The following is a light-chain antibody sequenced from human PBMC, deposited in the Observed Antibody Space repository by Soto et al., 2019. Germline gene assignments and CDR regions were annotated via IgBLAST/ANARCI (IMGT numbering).Light chain of an antibody. Sequence: QSALTQPPSASGSPGQSVTISCTGTSRDIGGYDFVSWYQQYPGKAPQLIISEVNQRPSGVPDRFSGSKSGNTASLTISGLQSEDEADYYCLAYAGRTTLVFGNGNKVTVL. CDR1: SRDIGGYDF. CDR3: LAYAGRTTLV. J-gene: IGLJ1*01. V-gene: IGLV2-8*01. CDR2: EVN.